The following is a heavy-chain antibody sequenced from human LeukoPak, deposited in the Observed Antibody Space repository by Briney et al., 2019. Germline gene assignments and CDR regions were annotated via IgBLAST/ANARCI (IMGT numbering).Heavy chain of an antibody. D-gene: IGHD6-19*01. J-gene: IGHJ4*02. CDR3: ARGKTVAGTIGGVNY. Sequence: SQTHSLTCAISGDSVSSNSAAWNWIRQSPSRGLEWLGRTYYRSKWYNDSAVSVKSRITINPDTSKNQFSLQLNSVTPEDTAVYYCARGKTVAGTIGGVNYWGQGTLVTVSS. CDR2: TYYRSKWYN. CDR1: GDSVSSNSAA. V-gene: IGHV6-1*01.